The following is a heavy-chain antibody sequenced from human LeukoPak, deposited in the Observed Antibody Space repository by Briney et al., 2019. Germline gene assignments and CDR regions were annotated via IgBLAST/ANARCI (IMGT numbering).Heavy chain of an antibody. J-gene: IGHJ4*02. V-gene: IGHV3-23*01. CDR2: ISGRGGST. D-gene: IGHD6-13*01. Sequence: GGSLRLSCAASGFTFSSYAMSGVRQAPGKGLEWGSAISGRGGSTFYADSVKGRFTISRDNSKNTLYLQMNSLRAEDTAIYYCAKAYSSSWYPEGFDYWGQGTLVTVSS. CDR1: GFTFSSYA. CDR3: AKAYSSSWYPEGFDY.